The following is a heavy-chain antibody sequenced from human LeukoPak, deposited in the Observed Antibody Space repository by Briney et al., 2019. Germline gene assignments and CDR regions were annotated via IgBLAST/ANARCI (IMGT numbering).Heavy chain of an antibody. D-gene: IGHD6-13*01. V-gene: IGHV1-8*01. Sequence: GASVKVSCKASGYTFTSYDINWVRQATGQGLEWMGWVNPNSGNTGYAQKFQGRVTMTRSTPVSTAYMEVSNLRSEDTAMYYCARGYSSSWHSNVYFDYWGQGTLVTVSS. CDR3: ARGYSSSWHSNVYFDY. CDR2: VNPNSGNT. CDR1: GYTFTSYD. J-gene: IGHJ4*02.